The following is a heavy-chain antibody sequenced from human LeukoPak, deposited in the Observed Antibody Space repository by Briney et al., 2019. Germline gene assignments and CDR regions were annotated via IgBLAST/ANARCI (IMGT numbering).Heavy chain of an antibody. V-gene: IGHV3-53*01. CDR1: GFTVSSNY. Sequence: PGGSLRLSCAASGFTVSSNYMSWVRQAPGKGLEWVSVIYSGGSTYYADSVKGRFTISRDNSKNTLYLQMNSLRAEDTAVYYCARARRGKVANWFDPWGQGTLVTVSS. J-gene: IGHJ5*02. CDR3: ARARRGKVANWFDP. CDR2: IYSGGST. D-gene: IGHD2-15*01.